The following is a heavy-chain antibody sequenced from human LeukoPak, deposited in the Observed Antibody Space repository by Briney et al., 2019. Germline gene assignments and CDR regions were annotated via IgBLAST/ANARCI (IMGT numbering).Heavy chain of an antibody. D-gene: IGHD3-3*01. CDR2: INWNGGST. CDR3: ARVDTYYDFWSGYPPWAGYMDV. Sequence: GSLRLSCAASGFTFDDYGMSWVRQAPGKGLEWVSGINWNGGSTGYADSVKGRFTISRDNAKNSLYLQMNSLRAEDTALYYCARVDTYYDFWSGYPPWAGYMDVWGKGTTVTASS. CDR1: GFTFDDYG. V-gene: IGHV3-20*04. J-gene: IGHJ6*03.